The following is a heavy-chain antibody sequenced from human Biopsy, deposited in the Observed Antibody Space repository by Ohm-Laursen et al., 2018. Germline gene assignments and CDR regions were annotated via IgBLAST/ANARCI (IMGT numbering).Heavy chain of an antibody. D-gene: IGHD3-10*02. V-gene: IGHV3-21*01. CDR2: ISSTSNHI. J-gene: IGHJ4*02. CDR3: AKDDYDRVSSGYYFDY. Sequence: SLRLSCTASGFAFSDYSMNWVRQAPGKGLEWVASISSTSNHIHYVDSVWGRFTISRDNAENSLYLEMNSLRVEDTAVYYCAKDDYDRVSSGYYFDYWGQETLVSVSS. CDR1: GFAFSDYS.